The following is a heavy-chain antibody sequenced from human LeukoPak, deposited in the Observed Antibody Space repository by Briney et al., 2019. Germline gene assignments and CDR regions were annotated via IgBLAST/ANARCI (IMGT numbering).Heavy chain of an antibody. CDR1: GVSISSSNSY. J-gene: IGHJ2*01. D-gene: IGHD3-16*02. Sequence: SSETLSLTCTVSGVSISSSNSYWGWIRQPPGKGLEWIGYIYYSGSTNYNPSLKSRVTISVDTSKNQFSLKLSSVTAADTAVYYCARSAVWGSYRPNWYFDLWGRGTLVTVSS. CDR3: ARSAVWGSYRPNWYFDL. V-gene: IGHV4-61*05. CDR2: IYYSGST.